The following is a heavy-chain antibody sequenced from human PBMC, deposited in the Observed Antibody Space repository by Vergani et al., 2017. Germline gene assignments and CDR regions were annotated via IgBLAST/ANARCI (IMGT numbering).Heavy chain of an antibody. CDR1: GFTFSSYA. J-gene: IGHJ4*02. V-gene: IGHV3-23*01. CDR3: AKALRLGEVGATKY. D-gene: IGHD1-26*01. CDR2: ISGSGGST. Sequence: EVQLLESGGGLVQPGGSLRLSCAASGFTFSSYAMSWVRQAPGKGLEWVSAISGSGGSTYYADSVKGRFTITRDNSKNTLYLQMNSLRAEDTAVYYCAKALRLGEVGATKYWGQGTLVTVSS.